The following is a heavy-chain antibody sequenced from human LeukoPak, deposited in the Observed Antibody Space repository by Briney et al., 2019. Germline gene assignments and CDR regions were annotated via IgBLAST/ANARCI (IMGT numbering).Heavy chain of an antibody. CDR2: IYYDGTT. J-gene: IGHJ4*01. D-gene: IGHD6-19*01. Sequence: PSETLSLTCSVSGGSMNNYYWSWIRQPPGKGLEWIGYIYYDGTTYYKPSLKSRVTISLHTSRKQFSLKLSSVTAADTVVYFCTGSSGWFYFDFWAHGTLVTVSS. V-gene: IGHV4-59*01. CDR1: GGSMNNYY. CDR3: TGSSGWFYFDF.